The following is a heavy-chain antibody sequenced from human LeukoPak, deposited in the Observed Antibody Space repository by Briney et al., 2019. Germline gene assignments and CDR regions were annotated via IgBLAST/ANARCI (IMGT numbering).Heavy chain of an antibody. Sequence: SETLSLTCTVSGGSISSYYWSWIRQPPGKGLEWIGYMYYSGSTNYNPFLKSRVTISVDTSKNQFSLKLSSVTAADTAVYYCASGGYCSTTSCYPNWFDPWGQGTLVTVSS. D-gene: IGHD2-2*01. V-gene: IGHV4-59*01. CDR1: GGSISSYY. CDR3: ASGGYCSTTSCYPNWFDP. J-gene: IGHJ5*02. CDR2: MYYSGST.